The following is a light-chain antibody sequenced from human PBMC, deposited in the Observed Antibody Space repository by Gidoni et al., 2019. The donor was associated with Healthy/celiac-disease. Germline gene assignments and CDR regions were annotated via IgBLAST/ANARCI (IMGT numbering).Light chain of an antibody. CDR1: QDLSNY. Sequence: DIQLTQSPSSLSASVGDRVTITCQASQDLSNYLNWYQQKPGKAPKLLIYDASNLETGVPSRFSGRGSGTDFTSTISSLQPEDIATYYCQQYDNLPYTFGQGTKLEIK. CDR2: DAS. CDR3: QQYDNLPYT. J-gene: IGKJ2*01. V-gene: IGKV1-33*01.